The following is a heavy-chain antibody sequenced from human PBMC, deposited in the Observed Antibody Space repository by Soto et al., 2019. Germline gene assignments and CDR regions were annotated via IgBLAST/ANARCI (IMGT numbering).Heavy chain of an antibody. Sequence: SETLSLTCTVSGGSISSYYWSWIRQPPGKGLEWIGYIYYSGSTNYNPSLKSRVTISVDTSKNQFSLKLSSVTAADTDVYYCERATFWSYYYYMDVWGKGTTVTVSS. J-gene: IGHJ6*03. V-gene: IGHV4-59*01. CDR2: IYYSGST. CDR1: GGSISSYY. D-gene: IGHD3-3*01. CDR3: ERATFWSYYYYMDV.